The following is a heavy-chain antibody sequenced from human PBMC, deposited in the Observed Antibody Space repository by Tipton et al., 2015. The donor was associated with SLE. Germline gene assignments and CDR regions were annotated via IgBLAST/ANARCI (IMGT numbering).Heavy chain of an antibody. Sequence: TLSLTCTVSGGSITISPYFWGWVRQPPGQGLEWIGSVSYSGGTYYNPSFTSRVTISADTSKNQFSLTLSSVTAADTALYYCARRWDTSTWDYWGQGTLVSVSS. CDR1: GGSITISPYF. D-gene: IGHD6-13*01. V-gene: IGHV4-39*07. CDR2: VSYSGGT. J-gene: IGHJ4*02. CDR3: ARRWDTSTWDY.